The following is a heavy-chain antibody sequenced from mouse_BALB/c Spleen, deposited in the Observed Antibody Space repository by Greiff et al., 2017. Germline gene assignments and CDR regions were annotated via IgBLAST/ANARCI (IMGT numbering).Heavy chain of an antibody. V-gene: IGHV1-54*01. CDR1: GYAFTNYL. D-gene: IGHD3-3*01. CDR2: INPGSGGT. Sequence: QVQLQQSGAELVRPGTSVKVSCKASGYAFTNYLIEWVKQRPGQGLEWIGVINPGSGGTNYNEKFKGKATLTADKSSSTAYMQLSSLTSDDSAVYFCARGRDVSSMDDWGQGTSVTVSS. J-gene: IGHJ4*01. CDR3: ARGRDVSSMDD.